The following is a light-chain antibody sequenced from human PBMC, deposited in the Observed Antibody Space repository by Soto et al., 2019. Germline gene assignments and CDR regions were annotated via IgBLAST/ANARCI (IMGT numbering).Light chain of an antibody. Sequence: DIQMTQSPSSVSASVGDRVTITCRASQGMGGGVAWYQQKPGKAPKLRIYAASSLQSGVPSRFSGSGSGTDFTLTISSLQPEDFATYYCQQSYSSPPTFGQGTKVDIK. J-gene: IGKJ1*01. CDR2: AAS. V-gene: IGKV1-12*01. CDR1: QGMGGG. CDR3: QQSYSSPPT.